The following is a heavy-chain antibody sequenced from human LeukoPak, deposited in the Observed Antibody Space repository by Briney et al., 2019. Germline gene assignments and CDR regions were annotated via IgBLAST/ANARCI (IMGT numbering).Heavy chain of an antibody. CDR3: ARGLHDLWRGHMGY. D-gene: IGHD3-3*01. V-gene: IGHV3-53*01. CDR1: GFTVNNNY. Sequence: GGSLRLSCAASGFTVNNNYMTWVRQAPGKGLDWVSVIDSDGNTYYADSVMGRFSISRDNSKNMVFLQMNSLRAADTAVYYCARGLHDLWRGHMGYWGQGTLVTVSS. J-gene: IGHJ4*02. CDR2: IDSDGNT.